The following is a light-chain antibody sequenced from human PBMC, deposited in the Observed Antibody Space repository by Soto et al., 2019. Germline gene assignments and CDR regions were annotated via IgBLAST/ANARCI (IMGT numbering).Light chain of an antibody. CDR2: PAL. J-gene: IGKJ3*01. Sequence: DIQMTQSPSSVSASVGDRVTITCRASEGIASWLAWYQQKPGKAPKLLIYPALSLQSGVPSRFNGSGSGTDFARTISSLQPEDFAIYYGQQANSVPVTCGRGTKVDMK. V-gene: IGKV1-12*01. CDR3: QQANSVPVT. CDR1: EGIASW.